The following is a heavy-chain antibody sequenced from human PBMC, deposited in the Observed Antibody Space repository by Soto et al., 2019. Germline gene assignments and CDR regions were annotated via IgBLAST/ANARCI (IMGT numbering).Heavy chain of an antibody. V-gene: IGHV4-34*01. CDR1: GGSFSGYY. CDR2: INHRGST. Sequence: PSDTLSLTCAVYGGSFSGYYWSWIRQPPGKGLEWIGEINHRGSTNYNPSLKSRVTISVDTSKNQFSLKLTSVTAADTAVYYCSRGHEVRETFYYHYAIDVWGQGTTVTVSS. CDR3: SRGHEVRETFYYHYAIDV. D-gene: IGHD3-10*01. J-gene: IGHJ6*02.